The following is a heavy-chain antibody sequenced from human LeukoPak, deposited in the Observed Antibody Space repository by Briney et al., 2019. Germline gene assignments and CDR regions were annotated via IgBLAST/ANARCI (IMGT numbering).Heavy chain of an antibody. D-gene: IGHD3-10*01. V-gene: IGHV3-23*01. CDR2: ISGSGGST. J-gene: IGHJ6*03. CDR3: AKGSIGLWFGESYYYYMDV. CDR1: GFTFSSYA. Sequence: PGGSLRLSCAASGFTFSSYAMSWVRQAPGKGLEWVSAISGSGGSTYYADSVKGRFTISRDNSKNTLYLQMNSLRAEDTAVYYCAKGSIGLWFGESYYYYMDVWGKGTTVTVSS.